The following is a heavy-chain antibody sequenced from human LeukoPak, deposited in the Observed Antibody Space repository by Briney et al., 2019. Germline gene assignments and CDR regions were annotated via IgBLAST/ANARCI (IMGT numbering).Heavy chain of an antibody. J-gene: IGHJ5*01. CDR2: ISGSGGST. V-gene: IGHV3-23*01. CDR1: GFTFSSFG. D-gene: IGHD2-2*01. CDR3: AKGSELPAAIRGNWFDS. Sequence: GGSLRLSCAASGFTFSSFGMSWVRQAPGKGLEWVSAISGSGGSTYYADSVKGRFTISRDNSKNTLYLQMNSLRADDTAVYYCAKGSELPAAIRGNWFDSWGQGTLVTVSS.